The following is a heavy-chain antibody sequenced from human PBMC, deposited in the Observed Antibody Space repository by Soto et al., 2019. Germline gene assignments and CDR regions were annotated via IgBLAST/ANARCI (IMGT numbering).Heavy chain of an antibody. D-gene: IGHD3-3*01. CDR1: GGSISSYY. V-gene: IGHV4-59*08. J-gene: IGHJ4*02. CDR3: ARSITIFGVVTPIY. CDR2: IYYSGST. Sequence: PSETLSLTCTVSGGSISSYYWSWIRQPPGKGLEWIGYIYYSGSTNYNPSLKSRLTISVDTSKNQLSLKLSSVTAADTAVYYCARSITIFGVVTPIYWGQGTLVTVSS.